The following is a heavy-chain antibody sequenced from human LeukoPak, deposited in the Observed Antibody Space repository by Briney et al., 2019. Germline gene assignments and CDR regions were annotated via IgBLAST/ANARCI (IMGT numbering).Heavy chain of an antibody. CDR1: GGTFSSYA. D-gene: IGHD2-15*01. J-gene: IGHJ4*02. CDR2: IIPILGIA. CDR3: ARDDCSGGSCYPFDY. V-gene: IGHV1-69*04. Sequence: ASVKVSCKASGGTFSSYAISWVRQAPGQGLEWMGRIIPILGIANYAQKFQGRVTITADKSTSTAYMELSSLRSEDTAVYYCARDDCSGGSCYPFDYWGQGTLVTVSS.